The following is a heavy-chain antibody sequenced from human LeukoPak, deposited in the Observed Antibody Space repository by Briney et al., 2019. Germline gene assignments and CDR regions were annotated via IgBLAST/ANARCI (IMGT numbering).Heavy chain of an antibody. V-gene: IGHV6-1*01. CDR1: GDSVSSNSAA. D-gene: IGHD5-12*01. Sequence: SQTLSLTCAISGDSVSSNSAAWNWIRQSPSRGLEWLGRTYYRSKWYNDYAVSVKSRITINPDTSKNQFSLQLNSVAPEDTAVYYCAVTGYSGYDWVDYWGQGTLVTVSS. J-gene: IGHJ4*02. CDR3: AVTGYSGYDWVDY. CDR2: TYYRSKWYN.